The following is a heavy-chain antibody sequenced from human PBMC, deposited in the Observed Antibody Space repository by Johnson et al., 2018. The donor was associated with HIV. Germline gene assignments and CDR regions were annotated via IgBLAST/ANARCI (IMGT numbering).Heavy chain of an antibody. CDR1: GFTFSSYG. J-gene: IGHJ3*02. Sequence: QMLLVESGGGVVKPGGSLRLSCVASGFTFSSYGIHWVRQAPGKGLEWVAIISYDGSNKYYADSVKGRFTISRDNSKNTLYLQMNSLRAEDTAVYYCAREGGDCSSTSCYQDAFDIWGQGTMVTVSS. V-gene: IGHV3-30*03. CDR2: ISYDGSNK. D-gene: IGHD2-2*01. CDR3: AREGGDCSSTSCYQDAFDI.